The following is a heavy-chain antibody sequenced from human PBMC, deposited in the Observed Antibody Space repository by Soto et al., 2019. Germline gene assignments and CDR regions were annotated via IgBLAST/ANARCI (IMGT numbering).Heavy chain of an antibody. Sequence: PGESLKISCHGSGYGFTDYWISWVRQMPWKGLEWMGIIYPGDSETRNSPSSQGQVTISADTSISTAYLQWSSLKASDTAMYYCARSYYGDYEYYFDYWGQGTLVTVSS. CDR3: ARSYYGDYEYYFDY. J-gene: IGHJ4*02. D-gene: IGHD4-17*01. CDR1: GYGFTDYW. V-gene: IGHV5-51*01. CDR2: IYPGDSET.